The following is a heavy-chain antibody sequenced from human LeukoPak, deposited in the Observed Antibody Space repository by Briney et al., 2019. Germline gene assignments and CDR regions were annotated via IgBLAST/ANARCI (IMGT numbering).Heavy chain of an antibody. D-gene: IGHD4-17*01. V-gene: IGHV3-23*01. CDR3: AKDGASRGDYHWFDS. Sequence: GGSLRLSCEASGFSFRSYAMTWDRQAPGKGLEWVSTIDDSGANTYHADSVKGRFTISRDNFRDALHLQMNSLRVEDTAVYYCAKDGASRGDYHWFDSWGQGTLVTVSS. J-gene: IGHJ5*01. CDR2: IDDSGANT. CDR1: GFSFRSYA.